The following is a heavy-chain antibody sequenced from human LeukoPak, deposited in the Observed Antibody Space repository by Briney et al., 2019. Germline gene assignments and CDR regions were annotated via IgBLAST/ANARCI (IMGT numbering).Heavy chain of an antibody. CDR1: GYTFTSYD. J-gene: IGHJ6*03. CDR2: MNPNSGNT. V-gene: IGHV1-8*01. Sequence: ASVKVSCKASGYTFTSYDINWVRQATGQGLEWMGWMNPNSGNTVYAQKFQGRVTITRNTSISTAYMELSSLRSEDTAVYYCARGYSYGYGYYYYYMDVWGKGTTVTVSS. CDR3: ARGYSYGYGYYYYYMDV. D-gene: IGHD5-18*01.